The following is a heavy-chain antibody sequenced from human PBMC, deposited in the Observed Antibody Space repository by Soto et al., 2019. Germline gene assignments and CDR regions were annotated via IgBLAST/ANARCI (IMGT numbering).Heavy chain of an antibody. J-gene: IGHJ6*02. Sequence: PSETLSLTCTVSGGSISSYYWSWIRQPPGKGLEWIGYIYYSGSTNYNPSLKSRVTISVDTSKNQFSLKLSSVTAADTAVYYCARGGTPNWSGYYYYGMDVWGQGTTVTVSS. D-gene: IGHD3-3*01. CDR2: IYYSGST. CDR3: ARGGTPNWSGYYYYGMDV. V-gene: IGHV4-59*01. CDR1: GGSISSYY.